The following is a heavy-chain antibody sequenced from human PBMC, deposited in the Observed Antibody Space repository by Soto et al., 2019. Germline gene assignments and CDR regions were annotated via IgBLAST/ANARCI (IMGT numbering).Heavy chain of an antibody. CDR3: ASEQDALQGPGWFDP. CDR1: GGSTSSGGSS. Sequence: PSQTMSLTCALSGGSTSSGGSSWSWIRQPPGKGLEWTGYIYHSGSTYYNPSLKSRVTISVDRSKNQFSLKLSSVTAADTAVYYCASEQDALQGPGWFDPWGQGTLVTVSS. D-gene: IGHD4-4*01. V-gene: IGHV4-30-2*01. J-gene: IGHJ5*02. CDR2: IYHSGST.